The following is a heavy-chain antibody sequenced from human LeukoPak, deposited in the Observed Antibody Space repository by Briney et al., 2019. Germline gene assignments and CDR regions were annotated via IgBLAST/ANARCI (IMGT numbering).Heavy chain of an antibody. CDR2: ISSSGRTI. V-gene: IGHV3-48*03. Sequence: PGGSLRLSCAVSGFTFSTYEMNWVRQAPGKGLEWVSYISSSGRTIYYADSAKGRFTISRDNAKNSLYLQMNSLRAEDTAVYYCASRSASGYYYFDYWGQGTLVTVSS. CDR3: ASRSASGYYYFDY. CDR1: GFTFSTYE. J-gene: IGHJ4*02. D-gene: IGHD3-3*01.